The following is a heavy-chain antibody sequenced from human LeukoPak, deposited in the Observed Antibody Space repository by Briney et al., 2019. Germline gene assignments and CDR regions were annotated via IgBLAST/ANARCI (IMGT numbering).Heavy chain of an antibody. CDR2: VHKSGRT. J-gene: IGHJ4*02. D-gene: IGHD1-26*01. CDR3: ARELLGAPTPGAY. V-gene: IGHV4-4*02. CDR1: TVSGSSGNF. Sequence: PSETLSRTCALSTVSGSSGNFWSWVRQPPGEGLEWIGEVHKSGRTNYNPSLETRVTISIDASKNQLSLELTSVTAADTAVYYCARELLGAPTPGAYWGQGTRVTVSS.